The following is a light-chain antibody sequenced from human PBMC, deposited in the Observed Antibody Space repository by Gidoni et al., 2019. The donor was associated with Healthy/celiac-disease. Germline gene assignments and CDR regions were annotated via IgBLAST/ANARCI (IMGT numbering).Light chain of an antibody. CDR1: QSISSY. CDR3: QQSYSTPQGWT. V-gene: IGKV1-39*01. CDR2: AAS. J-gene: IGKJ1*01. Sequence: DIQMTQSPSSLSASVGDRVTITCRASQSISSYLNWYQQKPGNAPKLLIYAASSLKSGVPSRFSGSGSGTDFTLTISSLQPEDFATYYCQQSYSTPQGWTFGQGTKVEIK.